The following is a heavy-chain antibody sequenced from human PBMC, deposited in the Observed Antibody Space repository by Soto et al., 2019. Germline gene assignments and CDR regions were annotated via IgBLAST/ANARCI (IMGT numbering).Heavy chain of an antibody. V-gene: IGHV4-31*03. CDR1: GFSISSGGYY. D-gene: IGHD3-10*01. J-gene: IGHJ4*02. CDR2: IYYSGST. CDR3: ARDAYGSGSFDY. Sequence: PSETLSLTCTFSGFSISSGGYYWSWIRQHPGKGLEWIGYIYYSGSTYYNPSLKSRVTISVDTSKNQFSLKLSSVTAADTAVYYCARDAYGSGSFDYWGQGTLVTVSS.